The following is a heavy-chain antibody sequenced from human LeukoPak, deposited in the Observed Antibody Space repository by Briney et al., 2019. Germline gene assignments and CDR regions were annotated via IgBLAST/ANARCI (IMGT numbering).Heavy chain of an antibody. V-gene: IGHV4-61*02. J-gene: IGHJ4*02. CDR1: GGSISSGSYY. CDR2: IYTSGST. Sequence: SQTLSLTCTVSGGSISSGSYYWSWIRQPAGKGLEWIGRIYTSGSTNYNPSLKSRVTISVDTSKNQFSLKLSSVTAADTAVYYCARDQRGYSYGYYFDYWGQGTLVTVSS. D-gene: IGHD5-18*01. CDR3: ARDQRGYSYGYYFDY.